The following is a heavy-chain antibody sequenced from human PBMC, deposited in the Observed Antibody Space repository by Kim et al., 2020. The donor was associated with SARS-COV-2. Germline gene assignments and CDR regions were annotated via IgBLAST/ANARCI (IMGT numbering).Heavy chain of an antibody. V-gene: IGHV4-59*13. J-gene: IGHJ6*01. D-gene: IGHD1-26*01. Sequence: SETLSLTCTVSGGSISSYYWSWIRQPPGKGLEWIGYIYYSGSTNYNPSLKSRVTISVDTSKNQFSLKLSSVTAADTAVYYCARDRVRYSGSYSTYYGMDV. CDR2: IYYSGST. CDR3: ARDRVRYSGSYSTYYGMDV. CDR1: GGSISSYY.